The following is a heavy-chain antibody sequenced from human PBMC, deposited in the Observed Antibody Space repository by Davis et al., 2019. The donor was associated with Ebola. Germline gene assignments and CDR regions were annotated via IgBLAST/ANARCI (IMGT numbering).Heavy chain of an antibody. V-gene: IGHV4-61*01. CDR1: GGSVSSGSYY. Sequence: PSETLSLTCTVSGGSVSSGSYYWSWIRQPPGKGLEWIGYIYYSGSTNYNPSLKSRVTISVDTSKNQFSLKLSSVTAADTAVYYCARDASGIAVAGQGWYFDLWGRGTLVTVSS. J-gene: IGHJ2*01. D-gene: IGHD6-19*01. CDR2: IYYSGST. CDR3: ARDASGIAVAGQGWYFDL.